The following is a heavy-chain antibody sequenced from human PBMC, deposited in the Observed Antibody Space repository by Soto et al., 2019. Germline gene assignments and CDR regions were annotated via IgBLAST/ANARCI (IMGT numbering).Heavy chain of an antibody. D-gene: IGHD1-1*01. CDR3: ARDRLQHRDAFDI. CDR2: ISSSSSYI. V-gene: IGHV3-21*01. J-gene: IGHJ3*02. CDR1: GFTFTRYS. Sequence: GGSLRLSCAASGFTFTRYSMNWVRQAPGKGLEWVSSISSSSSYIYYADSVKGRFTISRDNAKNSLYLQMNSLRAEDTAVYYCARDRLQHRDAFDIWGQGTMVTVSS.